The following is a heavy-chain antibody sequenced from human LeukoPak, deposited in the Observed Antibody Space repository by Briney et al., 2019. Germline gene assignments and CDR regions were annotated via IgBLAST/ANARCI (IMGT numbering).Heavy chain of an antibody. D-gene: IGHD2-15*01. V-gene: IGHV1-3*01. CDR1: GYTFTDYA. Sequence: ASVKVSCKASGYTFTDYALHWVRQVPGQRLEWMGWINAGNGNTKYSQKFQGRVTITRDTSASTAYMELSGPRSEDTAVYYCARRLGYCSGGSCGTGGWFDPWGQGTLVTVSS. CDR2: INAGNGNT. CDR3: ARRLGYCSGGSCGTGGWFDP. J-gene: IGHJ5*02.